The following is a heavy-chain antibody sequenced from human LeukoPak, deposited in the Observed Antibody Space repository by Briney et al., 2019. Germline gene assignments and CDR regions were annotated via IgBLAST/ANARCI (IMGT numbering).Heavy chain of an antibody. CDR3: ATSYYGSGTYYNWFDP. D-gene: IGHD3-10*01. J-gene: IGHJ5*02. CDR2: IHSIGTT. Sequence: SETLSLTCTVSGGSLSRNYWSWIRQTPGKGLEWIGYIHSIGTTNYNPPLESRLTISIDTSKNQFSLKLSSVTAADTAVYYCATSYYGSGTYYNWFDPWGQGTLVTVSS. CDR1: GGSLSRNY. V-gene: IGHV4-59*01.